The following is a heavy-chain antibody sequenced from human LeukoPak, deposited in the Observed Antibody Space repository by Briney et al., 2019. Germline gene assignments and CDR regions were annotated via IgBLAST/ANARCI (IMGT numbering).Heavy chain of an antibody. D-gene: IGHD3-22*01. CDR2: IRYDGNNK. CDR1: GLTFSHYG. Sequence: GGSLRLSCGASGLTFSHYGMLWVRQATGKGLEWVAFIRYDGNNKLYADSVKGRFTISRDNSKNTLYLQMNSLRAEDTAVYYCAKDDYYDTSGYQDWGQGTLVTVSS. V-gene: IGHV3-30*02. J-gene: IGHJ4*02. CDR3: AKDDYYDTSGYQD.